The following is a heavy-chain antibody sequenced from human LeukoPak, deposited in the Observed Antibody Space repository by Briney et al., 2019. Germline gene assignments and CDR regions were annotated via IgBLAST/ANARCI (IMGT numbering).Heavy chain of an antibody. V-gene: IGHV4-34*01. CDR2: IYHSGST. CDR3: ARGIAAAGKAFDI. J-gene: IGHJ3*02. Sequence: SETLSLTCAVYGGSFSGYYWSWIRQPPGKGLEWIGSIYHSGSTYYNPSLKSRVTISVDTSKNQFSLKLSSVTAADTAVYYCARGIAAAGKAFDIWGQGTMVTVSS. CDR1: GGSFSGYY. D-gene: IGHD6-13*01.